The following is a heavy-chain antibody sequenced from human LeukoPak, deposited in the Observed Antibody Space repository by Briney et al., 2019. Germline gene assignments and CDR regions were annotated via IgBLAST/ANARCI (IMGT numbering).Heavy chain of an antibody. CDR2: IYYSGST. J-gene: IGHJ6*03. CDR3: ARLPPEPDYYYYYYMDV. Sequence: SETLSLTCTVSGGSISIYYWSWIRQPPGKGLEWIGYIYYSGSTNYNPSLKSRVTISVDTSKNQFSLKLSSVTAADTAVYYCARLPPEPDYYYYYYMDVWGKGTTVTVSS. CDR1: GGSISIYY. D-gene: IGHD1-14*01. V-gene: IGHV4-59*08.